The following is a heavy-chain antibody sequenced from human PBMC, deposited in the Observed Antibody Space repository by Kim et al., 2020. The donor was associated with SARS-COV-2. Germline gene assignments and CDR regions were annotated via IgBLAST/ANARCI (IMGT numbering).Heavy chain of an antibody. J-gene: IGHJ3*02. CDR3: ARAPGAGTDDAFDI. V-gene: IGHV4-39*01. D-gene: IGHD1-1*01. Sequence: PSLKSRVPISVDTSKNQFSLKLSSVTAADTAVYYCARAPGAGTDDAFDIWGQGTMVTVSS.